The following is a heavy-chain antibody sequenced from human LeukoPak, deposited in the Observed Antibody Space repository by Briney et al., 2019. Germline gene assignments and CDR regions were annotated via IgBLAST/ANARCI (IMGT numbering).Heavy chain of an antibody. CDR2: VRQDASEK. CDR3: ASVVRNGDWKY. V-gene: IGHV3-7*01. CDR1: GISFGSHW. J-gene: IGHJ4*02. D-gene: IGHD4-17*01. Sequence: GGSLRLSCSASGISFGSHWMSWVRQAPGKGLEWVASVRQDASEKLYVDSVKGRFTISRDNTKNSLFLQMNSLRVEDTAVYYCASVVRNGDWKYWGQGTLVTVSS.